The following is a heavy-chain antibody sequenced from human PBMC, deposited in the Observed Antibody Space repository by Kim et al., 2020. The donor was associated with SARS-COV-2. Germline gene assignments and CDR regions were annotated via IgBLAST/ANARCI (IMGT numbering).Heavy chain of an antibody. J-gene: IGHJ5*02. CDR3: ARLRYYYGSGTEGWFDP. D-gene: IGHD3-10*01. CDR2: IGSSSSYI. CDR1: GFTFSSYN. V-gene: IGHV3-21*01. Sequence: GGSLRLSCAASGFTFSSYNMNWVRQAPGKGLEWVSSIGSSSSYIYYADSVKGRFTISRDNAKNSLYLQMNSLRAEDTAVYYCARLRYYYGSGTEGWFDPWGQGPLVTVSS.